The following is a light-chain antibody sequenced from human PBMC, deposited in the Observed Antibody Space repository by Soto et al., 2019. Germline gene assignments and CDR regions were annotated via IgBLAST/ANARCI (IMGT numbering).Light chain of an antibody. CDR2: NAS. V-gene: IGKV1-5*01. CDR3: LHDYNYPRT. CDR1: QSISNW. Sequence: DIEMSQSPSTLSASVGYRFTISCRARQSISNWLAWYQQKPGTAPKVLIYNASNLQSGVPSRFRGSGSGTDFSLSIRSLQPEDSETYYCLHDYNYPRTFGQGTKVDIK. J-gene: IGKJ1*01.